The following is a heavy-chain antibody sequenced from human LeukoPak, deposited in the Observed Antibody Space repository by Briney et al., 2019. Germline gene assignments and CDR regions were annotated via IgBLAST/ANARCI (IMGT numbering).Heavy chain of an antibody. CDR2: IITTGGVT. V-gene: IGHV3-20*04. CDR3: ARLGTRYCTTSSCHSQFDY. J-gene: IGHJ4*02. Sequence: GGSLRLSCTASGFTFNNYGMSWVRQAPGKGLEWVSSIITTGGVTDYADSVKGRFTISRDNAKNSLYLQMNSLRAEDTALYYCARLGTRYCTTSSCHSQFDYWGQGTLVTVSS. D-gene: IGHD2-2*01. CDR1: GFTFNNYG.